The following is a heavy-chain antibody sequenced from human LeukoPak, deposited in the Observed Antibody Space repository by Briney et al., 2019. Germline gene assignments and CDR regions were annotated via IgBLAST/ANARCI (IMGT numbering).Heavy chain of an antibody. Sequence: ASVKVSCKVSGYTITDLSMHWVRQAPGKGLEWMGGFDPEDGETIYAQKFQGRVTMTEDTSTDTAYMELSSLRSEDTAVYYCATDLGTCSSTSCYEVVGFDYWGQGTLVTVSS. D-gene: IGHD2-2*01. J-gene: IGHJ4*02. CDR1: GYTITDLS. CDR2: FDPEDGET. V-gene: IGHV1-24*01. CDR3: ATDLGTCSSTSCYEVVGFDY.